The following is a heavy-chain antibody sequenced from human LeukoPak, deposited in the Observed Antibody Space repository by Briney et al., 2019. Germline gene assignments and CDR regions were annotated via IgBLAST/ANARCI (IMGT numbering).Heavy chain of an antibody. Sequence: KSSETLSLTCAVSGGSIINSNWWSWVRQPPGKGLEWIGEIDHSGSTSYNPSLKSRVTMSVDRSQNQFSLRLSTVTAADTAVYYCARSLNYQNFDYWGQGTLVTVSS. D-gene: IGHD1-7*01. CDR3: ARSLNYQNFDY. CDR2: IDHSGST. V-gene: IGHV4-4*02. CDR1: GGSIINSNW. J-gene: IGHJ4*02.